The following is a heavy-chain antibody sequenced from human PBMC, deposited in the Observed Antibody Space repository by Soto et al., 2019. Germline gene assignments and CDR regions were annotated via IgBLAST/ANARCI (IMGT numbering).Heavy chain of an antibody. CDR3: ARGMTTVTHLPLNFDY. CDR2: IWYDGSNK. J-gene: IGHJ4*02. Sequence: QPGGSLRLSCAASGFTFSSYGMHWVRQAPGKGLEWVAVIWYDGSNKYYADSVKGRFTISRDNSKNTLYLQMNSLRAEDTAVYYCARGMTTVTHLPLNFDYWGQGTLVTVSS. CDR1: GFTFSSYG. V-gene: IGHV3-33*01. D-gene: IGHD4-4*01.